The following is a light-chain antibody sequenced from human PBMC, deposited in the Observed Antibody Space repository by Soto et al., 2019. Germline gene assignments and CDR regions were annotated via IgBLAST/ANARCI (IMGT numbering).Light chain of an antibody. J-gene: IGLJ1*01. CDR1: SSDVGGYNY. V-gene: IGLV2-8*01. Sequence: QSALTQHPSASGSPGQSVTISCTGTSSDVGGYNYVSWYQQHPGKAPKLMISEVSKRPSGVPDRFSGSKSGNTASLTVSGLQAEDEADYYCSSYAGSNNLGVFGTGTKVTVL. CDR3: SSYAGSNNLGV. CDR2: EVS.